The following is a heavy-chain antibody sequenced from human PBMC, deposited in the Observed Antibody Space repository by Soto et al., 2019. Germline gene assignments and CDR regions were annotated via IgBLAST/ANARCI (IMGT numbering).Heavy chain of an antibody. CDR2: FDPEDGET. D-gene: IGHD1-26*01. J-gene: IGHJ4*02. CDR3: ALVPGKLSGRYLFDY. V-gene: IGHV1-24*01. Sequence: GASVKVSCKVSGYTLTELSMHWVRQAPGKGLEWMGGFDPEDGETIYAQKFQGRVTMTEDTSTDTAYMELSSLRSEDTAVYYCALVPGKLSGRYLFDYWGQGSLVTGSS. CDR1: GYTLTELS.